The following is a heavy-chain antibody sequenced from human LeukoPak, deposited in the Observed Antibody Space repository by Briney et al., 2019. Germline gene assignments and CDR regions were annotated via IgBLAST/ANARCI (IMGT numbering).Heavy chain of an antibody. J-gene: IGHJ4*02. CDR2: ISYDGSNK. D-gene: IGHD6-19*01. CDR3: AKEITRPNRAVAGRIY. Sequence: GGSLRLSCAASGFTFSSYGMHWVRQAPGKGLEWVALISYDGSNKYYADSVKGRFTISRDNSKNTLYLQMNSLRAEDTAVYYCAKEITRPNRAVAGRIYWGPGTLVTVSS. V-gene: IGHV3-30*18. CDR1: GFTFSSYG.